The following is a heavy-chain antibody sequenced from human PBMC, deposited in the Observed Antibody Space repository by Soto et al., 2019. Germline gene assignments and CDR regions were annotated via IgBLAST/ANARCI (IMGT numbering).Heavy chain of an antibody. Sequence: SETLSLTSAVSGCSISSSNWWSWFCQPPGKGLEWIGEIYHSGSTNYNPSLKSRVTISVDKSKNQFSLKLSSVTAADTAVYYWARVKLGAAGTLDAFDIWGKGTMVT. CDR3: ARVKLGAAGTLDAFDI. J-gene: IGHJ3*02. CDR2: IYHSGST. D-gene: IGHD6-13*01. CDR1: GCSISSSNW. V-gene: IGHV4-4*02.